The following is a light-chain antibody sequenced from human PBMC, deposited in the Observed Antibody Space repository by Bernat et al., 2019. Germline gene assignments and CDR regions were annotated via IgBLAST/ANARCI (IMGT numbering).Light chain of an antibody. V-gene: IGLV3-25*03. J-gene: IGLJ2*01. Sequence: SYELTQPPSVSVSPGQTARITCSGDPLSKQYVSWYQQKPGQAPVLVIYKDSERPSGIPERFSGSSSGTTVTLTISGVQAEDEADYYCQSADSSEVVFGGGTKLTVL. CDR1: PLSKQY. CDR2: KDS. CDR3: QSADSSEVV.